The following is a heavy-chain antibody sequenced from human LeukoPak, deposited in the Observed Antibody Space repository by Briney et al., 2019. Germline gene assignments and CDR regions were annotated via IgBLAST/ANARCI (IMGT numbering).Heavy chain of an antibody. CDR2: INPNSGGT. CDR1: GYTFTGYY. D-gene: IGHD6-13*01. J-gene: IGHJ4*02. CDR3: ARDLSHIAAAGNFDY. Sequence: ASAKVSCKASGYTFTGYYMHWVRQAPGQGLEWMGWINPNSGGTNYAQKFQGRVTMTRDTSISTAYMELSRLRSDDTAVYYCARDLSHIAAAGNFDYWGQGTLVTVSS. V-gene: IGHV1-2*02.